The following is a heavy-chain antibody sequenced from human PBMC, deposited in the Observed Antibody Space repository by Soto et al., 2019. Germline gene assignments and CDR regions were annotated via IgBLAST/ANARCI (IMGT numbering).Heavy chain of an antibody. CDR2: ISYDGRTK. V-gene: IGHV3-30*18. J-gene: IGHJ6*02. D-gene: IGHD5-18*01. Sequence: QVQLVESGGGVVQPGRSLRLSCAASGFVFRTYGMYWVRQAPGKGLEWVALISYDGRTKHYADSVKGRFTISRDNSENKLFLHMNSLTFEDTAVYYCANRDTAMVFFAKAVWGQGPTVVVSS. CDR1: GFVFRTYG. CDR3: ANRDTAMVFFAKAV.